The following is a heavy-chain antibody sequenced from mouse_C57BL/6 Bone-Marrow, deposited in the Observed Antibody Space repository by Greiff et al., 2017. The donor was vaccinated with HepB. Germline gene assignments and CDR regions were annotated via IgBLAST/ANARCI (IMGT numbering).Heavy chain of an antibody. CDR2: INPYNGGT. D-gene: IGHD1-1*01. CDR1: GYTFTDYY. Sequence: VQLQQSGPVLVKPGASVKMSCKASGYTFTDYYMNWVKQSHGKSLEWIGVINPYNGGTSYNQKFKGKATLTVDKSSSTAYMELNSLTSEDSAVYYCARTCITTVVATPWFAYWGQGTLVTVSA. J-gene: IGHJ3*01. CDR3: ARTCITTVVATPWFAY. V-gene: IGHV1-19*01.